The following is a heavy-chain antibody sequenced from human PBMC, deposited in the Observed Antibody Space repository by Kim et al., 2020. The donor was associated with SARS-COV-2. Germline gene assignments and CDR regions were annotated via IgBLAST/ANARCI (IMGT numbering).Heavy chain of an antibody. Sequence: TLSLTCIVSGGSITSVDYHWSWVRQHPGMGLEWIGNIYYTGSTYYNPSLKSRLTMSVDTSKNQFSLRLSSVTAADTAMYYCARWGSGANYFDYWGQGTLVLVSS. CDR1: GGSITSVDYH. J-gene: IGHJ4*02. CDR3: ARWGSGANYFDY. V-gene: IGHV4-31*03. D-gene: IGHD3-10*01. CDR2: IYYTGST.